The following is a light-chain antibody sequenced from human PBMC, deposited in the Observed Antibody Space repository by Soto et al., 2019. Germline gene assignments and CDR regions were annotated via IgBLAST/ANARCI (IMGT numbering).Light chain of an antibody. CDR3: SSYTSRSAFVV. Sequence: QSALTQPASVSGSPGQSITISCTGTSSDVGGYNYVSWYQQHPGKAPKLMIYDVSNRPSGVSHRSSGSKSGTTAPLTISGLEADDADDYCCSSYTSRSAFVVFGGGTKLTVL. CDR1: SSDVGGYNY. J-gene: IGLJ2*01. V-gene: IGLV2-14*01. CDR2: DVS.